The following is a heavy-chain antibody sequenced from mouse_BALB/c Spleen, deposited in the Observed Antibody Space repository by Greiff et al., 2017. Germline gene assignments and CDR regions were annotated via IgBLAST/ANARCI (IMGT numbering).Heavy chain of an antibody. CDR3: ARVDSSGPFAY. CDR1: GFTFTDYY. D-gene: IGHD3-2*01. CDR2: IRNKANGYTT. Sequence: EVMLVESGGGLVQPGGSLRLSCATSGFTFTDYYMSWVRQPPGKALEWLGFIRNKANGYTTEYSASVKGRFTISRDNSQSILYLQMNTLRAEDSATYYCARVDSSGPFAYWGQGTLVTVSA. V-gene: IGHV7-3*02. J-gene: IGHJ3*01.